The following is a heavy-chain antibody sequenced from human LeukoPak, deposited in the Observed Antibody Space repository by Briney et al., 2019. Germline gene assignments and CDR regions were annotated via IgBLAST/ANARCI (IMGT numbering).Heavy chain of an antibody. CDR3: LAPRNYDILTGDPKVVFDS. Sequence: SETLSLTCTVSGRSISSFFWSWIRQPPGKGLEWIGYAHSSGSIKYNPSLKSRLIISVDMSKNQFSLKRRSVSVADTAVYARLAPRNYDILTGDPKVVFDSWGQGALVTVSS. CDR1: GRSISSFF. V-gene: IGHV4-59*01. J-gene: IGHJ4*02. D-gene: IGHD3-9*01. CDR2: AHSSGSI.